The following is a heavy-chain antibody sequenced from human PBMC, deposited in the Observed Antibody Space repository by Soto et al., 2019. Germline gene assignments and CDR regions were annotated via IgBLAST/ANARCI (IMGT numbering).Heavy chain of an antibody. V-gene: IGHV3-48*02. CDR3: AKENYASGVPGP. CDR1: GFTLSSYM. D-gene: IGHD3-10*01. CDR2: IDSHSGTI. Sequence: PGGSLRLSCAASGFTLSSYMMNWVRQAPGKGLEWISYIDSHSGTIYYADSVKGRFTISRDNAKNSLYLQMNSLRDEDTAVYYCAKENYASGVPGPWGQGTLVTVSS. J-gene: IGHJ5*02.